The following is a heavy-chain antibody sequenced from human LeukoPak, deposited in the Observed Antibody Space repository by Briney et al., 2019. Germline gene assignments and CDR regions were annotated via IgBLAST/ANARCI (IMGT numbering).Heavy chain of an antibody. CDR3: ARIPANAVPSAHNGFDI. CDR1: GGSIGSTNYY. J-gene: IGHJ3*02. V-gene: IGHV4-39*01. D-gene: IGHD6-19*01. CDR2: IYYSGST. Sequence: SETLSLTCTVSGGSIGSTNYYWGWIRQPPGKGLEWIANIYYSGSTYYNPSLKSRVTISVDTSKNQFSLRLNSVTAADTSIYYCARIPANAVPSAHNGFDIWGQGTMLTVSS.